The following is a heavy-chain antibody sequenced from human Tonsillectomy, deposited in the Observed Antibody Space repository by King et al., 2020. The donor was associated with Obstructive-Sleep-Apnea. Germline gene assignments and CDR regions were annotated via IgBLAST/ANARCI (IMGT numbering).Heavy chain of an antibody. J-gene: IGHJ4*02. CDR1: GFTFDDYA. CDR2: ISWKGGRI. CDR3: AKGDFVTSGWLDY. Sequence: VQLVESGGGLVQPGRSLRLSCAASGFTFDDYAMHWVRQAPGKGLEWVSGISWKGGRIGYADSVKGRFTISRDNAKNSLYLQMNSLRAEDTALYYCAKGDFVTSGWLDYWGQGTLVTVSS. D-gene: IGHD6-19*01. V-gene: IGHV3-9*01.